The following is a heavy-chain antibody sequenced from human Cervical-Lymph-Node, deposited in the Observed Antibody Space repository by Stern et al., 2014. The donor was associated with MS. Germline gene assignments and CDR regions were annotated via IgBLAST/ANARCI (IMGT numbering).Heavy chain of an antibody. CDR1: GFTFTSYY. Sequence: VQLVQSGAEVKKPGASVKVSCKASGFTFTSYYMHWVRQAPGQGLEWMGIINPSGGSTSYAQTFQGRVTITRDTSTSTLYMELSSLRSEDTAVYYGAQQWLARYYYGMDVWGQGTTVTVSS. V-gene: IGHV1-46*01. J-gene: IGHJ6*02. D-gene: IGHD6-19*01. CDR3: AQQWLARYYYGMDV. CDR2: INPSGGST.